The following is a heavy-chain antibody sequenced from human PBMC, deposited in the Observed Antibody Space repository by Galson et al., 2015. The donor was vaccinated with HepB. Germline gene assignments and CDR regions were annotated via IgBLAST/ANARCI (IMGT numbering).Heavy chain of an antibody. J-gene: IGHJ4*02. D-gene: IGHD1-14*01. CDR1: GFIFSDYY. Sequence: SLRLSCAASGFIFSDYYMSWIRQAPGKGLEWISHISRTGTTIFYSDSVEGRFTVSRDNTKNSLYLRMNSLRDDDTAVYYCVRDITLPGSFYYFDSWGPRTLVPLSS. CDR2: ISRTGTTI. V-gene: IGHV3-11*01. CDR3: VRDITLPGSFYYFDS.